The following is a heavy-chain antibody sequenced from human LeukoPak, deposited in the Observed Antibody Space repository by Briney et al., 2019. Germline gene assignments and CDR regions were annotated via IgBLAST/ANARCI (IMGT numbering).Heavy chain of an antibody. CDR3: ARAPYDSSGYYYPVDY. J-gene: IGHJ4*02. D-gene: IGHD3-22*01. Sequence: GASVKVSCKASGGTFSSYAISWVRQAPGQGLEWMGMIIPILGIANYAQKFQGRVTITADKSTSTAYMELSSLRSEDTAVYYCARAPYDSSGYYYPVDYWGQGTLVTVSS. CDR2: IIPILGIA. CDR1: GGTFSSYA. V-gene: IGHV1-69*04.